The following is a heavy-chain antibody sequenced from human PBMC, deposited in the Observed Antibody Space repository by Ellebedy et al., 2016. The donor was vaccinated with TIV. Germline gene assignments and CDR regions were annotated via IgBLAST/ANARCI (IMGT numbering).Heavy chain of an antibody. J-gene: IGHJ5*02. CDR3: ARARSILVWFDP. D-gene: IGHD3-10*01. CDR1: GGSISSYY. Sequence: MPSETLSLTCTVSGGSISSYYWSWIRQPPGKGLEWIGYIYYSGSTNYNPSLKSRVTMSVDTSRNQFSLDLSSVTAADTAVYYCARARSILVWFDPWGQGTLVTVSS. CDR2: IYYSGST. V-gene: IGHV4-59*12.